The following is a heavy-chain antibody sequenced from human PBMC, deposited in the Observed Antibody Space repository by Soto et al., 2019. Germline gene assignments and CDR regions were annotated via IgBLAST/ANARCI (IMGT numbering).Heavy chain of an antibody. V-gene: IGHV4-34*01. CDR1: GGSFSGYY. D-gene: IGHD2-15*01. J-gene: IGHJ5*02. CDR2: INHSGST. CDR3: ARGYCSGGSCYSNLGFDP. Sequence: QVQLQQWGAGLLKPSETLSLTCAVYGGSFSGYYWSWIRQPPGKGLEWIGEINHSGSTNYNPSLKSRVTISVDTSKNQFSLKLSSVTAADTAVYYWARGYCSGGSCYSNLGFDPWGQGTLVTVSS.